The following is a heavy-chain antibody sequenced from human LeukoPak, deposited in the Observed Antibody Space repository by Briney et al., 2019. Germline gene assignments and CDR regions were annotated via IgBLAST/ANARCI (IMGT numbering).Heavy chain of an antibody. CDR3: AKDNWSSGWSFFDY. V-gene: IGHV3-9*01. CDR1: GFTFDDYA. J-gene: IGHJ4*02. Sequence: GGSQRLSCAASGFTFDDYAMHWVRQAPGKGLEWVSGISWNSGSIGYADSVKGRFTISRDNAKNSLYLQMNSLRAEDTALYYCAKDNWSSGWSFFDYWGQGTLVTVSS. CDR2: ISWNSGSI. D-gene: IGHD6-19*01.